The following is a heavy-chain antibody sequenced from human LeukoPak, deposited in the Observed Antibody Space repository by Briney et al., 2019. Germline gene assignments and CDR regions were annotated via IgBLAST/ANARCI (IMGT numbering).Heavy chain of an antibody. Sequence: GGSLRLSCAASGFTFDDYAMHWVRQAPGKGLEWVSGISWNSGSIGYADSVKGRFTISRDNAKNSLYLQMNSLRAEDTALYYCAKVYDSSGDDAFDIWSQGTMVTVSS. V-gene: IGHV3-9*01. D-gene: IGHD3-22*01. CDR2: ISWNSGSI. J-gene: IGHJ3*02. CDR1: GFTFDDYA. CDR3: AKVYDSSGDDAFDI.